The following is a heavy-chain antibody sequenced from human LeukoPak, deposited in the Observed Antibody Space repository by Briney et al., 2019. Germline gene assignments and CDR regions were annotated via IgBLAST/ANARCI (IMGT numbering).Heavy chain of an antibody. Sequence: PSQTLSLTCTVSGGAITSGGYSWNWIRQPPGKGLEWIGCIYDRGPTYYNPSPKSRITISVDKPKNQFFLNVTSVTAADTAVYYCARSRQGSGLLNYWGQGNLVAVSS. V-gene: IGHV4-30-2*01. CDR1: GGAITSGGYS. J-gene: IGHJ4*02. D-gene: IGHD3-10*01. CDR2: IYDRGPT. CDR3: ARSRQGSGLLNY.